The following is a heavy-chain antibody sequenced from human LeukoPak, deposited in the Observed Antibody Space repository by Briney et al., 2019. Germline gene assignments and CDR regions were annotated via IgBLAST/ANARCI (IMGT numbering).Heavy chain of an antibody. D-gene: IGHD6-13*01. CDR2: IKYDGSEK. Sequence: HGGSLRLSCAASGFTFSSYWMSWVRQAPGKGLEWVANIKYDGSEKDYVDSVKGRFTISRDNAKNSLYLQMNSLRAEDTAVYYCARDIEAAGLFFDYWGQGTLVTVSS. CDR1: GFTFSSYW. CDR3: ARDIEAAGLFFDY. J-gene: IGHJ4*02. V-gene: IGHV3-7*01.